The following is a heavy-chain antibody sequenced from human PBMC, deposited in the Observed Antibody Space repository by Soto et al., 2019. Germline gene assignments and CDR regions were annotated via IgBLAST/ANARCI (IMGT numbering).Heavy chain of an antibody. Sequence: SETLSLTCTVSGGSISSYYWSWIRQPPGKGLEWIGYIYYSGSTNYNPSLKSRVTISVDTSKNQFSLKLSSVTAADTAVYYCARARGTMIPGGFDPWGQGTLVTVSS. CDR3: ARARGTMIPGGFDP. V-gene: IGHV4-59*01. CDR1: GGSISSYY. D-gene: IGHD3-22*01. J-gene: IGHJ5*02. CDR2: IYYSGST.